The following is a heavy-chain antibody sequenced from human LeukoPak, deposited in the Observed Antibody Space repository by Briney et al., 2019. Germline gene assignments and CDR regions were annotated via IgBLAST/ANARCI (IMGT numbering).Heavy chain of an antibody. CDR2: IYPGDADT. D-gene: IGHD2-15*01. CDR1: GYSFTTYW. J-gene: IGHJ4*02. Sequence: GESLKISCNGSGYSFTTYWIGWVRQMPGKGLEWMGIIYPGDADTRYSPSFQGQVTISADKSISTAYLQWSSLKASDTAMYYCARGPVLHHGNWRFDFWGQGTMVTVSS. V-gene: IGHV5-51*01. CDR3: ARGPVLHHGNWRFDF.